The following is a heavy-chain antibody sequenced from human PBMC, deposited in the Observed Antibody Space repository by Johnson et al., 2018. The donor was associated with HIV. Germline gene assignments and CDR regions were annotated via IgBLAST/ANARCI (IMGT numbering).Heavy chain of an antibody. V-gene: IGHV3-30-3*01. J-gene: IGHJ3*02. CDR2: ISSDGNRK. CDR3: ARDLITMIGAPDLGDAFDI. Sequence: QVQLVESGGGVVQPGRSLRLSCAASGFTFSSYAMHWVRQAPGKGLEWVAVISSDGNRKYYADSLKGRFTISRDNSKNTLYLQMNSLRGGYTAVYYCARDLITMIGAPDLGDAFDIWGQGTMVTVSS. CDR1: GFTFSSYA. D-gene: IGHD3-22*01.